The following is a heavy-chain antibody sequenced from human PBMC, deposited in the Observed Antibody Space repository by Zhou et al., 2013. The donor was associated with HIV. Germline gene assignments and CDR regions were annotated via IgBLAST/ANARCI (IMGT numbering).Heavy chain of an antibody. J-gene: IGHJ4*02. CDR2: ISVYNGNT. V-gene: IGHV1-18*01. Sequence: QVQLLQSGPEVKKPGASVKVSCKASGFTFTGYGINWVRQAPGQGLEWMGWISVYNGNTNYAQKFQGRVTMTTDTSTSTAYMELRSLRSDDTAVYYCARVGFFDLVIHFDYWGQGNPGHRLL. D-gene: IGHD3-22*01. CDR3: ARVGFFDLVIHFDY. CDR1: GFTFTGYG.